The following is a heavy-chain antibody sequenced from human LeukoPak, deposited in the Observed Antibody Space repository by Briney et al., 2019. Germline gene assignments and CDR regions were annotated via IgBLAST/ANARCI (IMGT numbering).Heavy chain of an antibody. CDR3: GRDPRLGIRGYTYGYIDY. CDR2: INTNTGNP. V-gene: IGHV7-4-1*02. J-gene: IGHJ4*02. D-gene: IGHD5-18*01. CDR1: GCTFSSYT. Sequence: ASVQVSCKTSGCTFSSYTITWVRQAPGQGLEWMGWINTNTGNPTYAQDFTGRYVFSVDTSVSTAYLQISGLTADDTAVYFCGRDPRLGIRGYTYGYIDYWGQGTLVTVSS.